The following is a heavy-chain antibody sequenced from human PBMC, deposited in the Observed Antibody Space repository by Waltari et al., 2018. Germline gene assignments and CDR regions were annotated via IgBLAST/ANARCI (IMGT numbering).Heavy chain of an antibody. J-gene: IGHJ4*02. Sequence: QVQLVQSGAEVKKPGSSVKVSCKASGGPFSSYAISWVRQAPGQGLEWMGGIIPIFGTANSAQKFQGRVTITADESTSTAYMELSSLRSEDTAVYYCASGGAGYDFWSGSFYDYWGQGTLVTVSS. CDR1: GGPFSSYA. V-gene: IGHV1-69*12. CDR3: ASGGAGYDFWSGSFYDY. CDR2: IIPIFGTA. D-gene: IGHD3-3*01.